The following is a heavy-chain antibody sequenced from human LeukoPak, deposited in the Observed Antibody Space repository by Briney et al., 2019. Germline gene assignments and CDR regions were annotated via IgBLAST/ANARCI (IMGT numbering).Heavy chain of an antibody. CDR2: VNARGYST. D-gene: IGHD3-3*01. Sequence: PGGSLRLSCAASGFTFSSYAMSWARQAPGKGLEWVSAVNARGYSTYYADSVKGRFTISRDNSKNTLYLQMNSLRAEDTAVYYCAKQPFGVVIIRLDYWGQGTLVTVSS. CDR3: AKQPFGVVIIRLDY. J-gene: IGHJ4*02. V-gene: IGHV3-23*01. CDR1: GFTFSSYA.